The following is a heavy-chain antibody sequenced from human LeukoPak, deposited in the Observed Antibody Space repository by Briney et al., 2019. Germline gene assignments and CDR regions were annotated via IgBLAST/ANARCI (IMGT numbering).Heavy chain of an antibody. V-gene: IGHV4-31*03. CDR2: IYYSGST. D-gene: IGHD3-16*02. CDR1: GGSINSGGYY. Sequence: SQTLSLTCTVSGGSINSGGYYWSWIRQHPGKGLEWIGYIYYSGSTYYNPSLKSRVTISVDTSKNQFSLKLSSVTAADTAVYYCARAMITFGGVIVIPVYDYWGQGTLVTVSS. J-gene: IGHJ4*02. CDR3: ARAMITFGGVIVIPVYDY.